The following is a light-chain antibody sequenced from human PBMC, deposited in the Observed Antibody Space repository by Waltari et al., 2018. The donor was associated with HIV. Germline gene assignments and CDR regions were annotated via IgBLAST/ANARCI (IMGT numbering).Light chain of an antibody. Sequence: QSMLTQPPSVSAAPGQKVTISCSGSSSNIGNNYVSWYQHLPGTAPKLLIYDNNKRPSGIPDRFSGSKSGTSATLGITGLQTGDEADYYCGTWYSSAGVFGGGTKLTVL. CDR3: GTWYSSAGV. J-gene: IGLJ3*02. CDR1: SSNIGNNY. V-gene: IGLV1-51*01. CDR2: DNN.